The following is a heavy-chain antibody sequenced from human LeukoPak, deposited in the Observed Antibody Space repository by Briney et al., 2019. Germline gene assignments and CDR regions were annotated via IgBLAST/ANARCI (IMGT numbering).Heavy chain of an antibody. CDR3: ARDIVSGPPFDY. CDR1: GYTFTIYG. CDR2: ISAYNGDT. J-gene: IGHJ4*02. D-gene: IGHD2-15*01. V-gene: IGHV1-18*01. Sequence: ASVKVSCKASGYTFTIYGFSWVRQAPGQGLEWMGWISAYNGDTNYAQKVQGRVTMTTDTSTSTAYMELRSLRSDDTAIYYCARDIVSGPPFDYWGQGTLVTVSS.